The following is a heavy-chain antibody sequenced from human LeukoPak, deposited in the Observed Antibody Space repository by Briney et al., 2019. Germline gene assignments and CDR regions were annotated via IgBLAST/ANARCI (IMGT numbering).Heavy chain of an antibody. D-gene: IGHD3-10*01. CDR2: ISGNGSRT. CDR3: AKDLTQLYLAFDY. V-gene: IGHV3-43*02. J-gene: IGHJ4*02. Sequence: GGSLRLSCAASGFTFDDYAMHWVRQAPGKGLEWVSLISGNGSRTYYADSVKGRFTISRDNSRNSLYLQMNSLRTEDTALYYCAKDLTQLYLAFDYWGQGTLVTVSS. CDR1: GFTFDDYA.